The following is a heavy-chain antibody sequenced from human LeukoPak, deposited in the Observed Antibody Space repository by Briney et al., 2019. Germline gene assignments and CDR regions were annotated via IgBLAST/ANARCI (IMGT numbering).Heavy chain of an antibody. CDR1: GFTVSSNY. J-gene: IGHJ6*02. D-gene: IGHD2-15*01. Sequence: GGSLRLSCAASGFTVSSNYMSWVRQAPGKGLEWVSIIYSGGSPYYADSVMGRLTISRDNSKNTLYLQMNSLGAEDTAVYYCARGRYPYGMDVWGQGTTVTVSS. V-gene: IGHV3-53*01. CDR2: IYSGGSP. CDR3: ARGRYPYGMDV.